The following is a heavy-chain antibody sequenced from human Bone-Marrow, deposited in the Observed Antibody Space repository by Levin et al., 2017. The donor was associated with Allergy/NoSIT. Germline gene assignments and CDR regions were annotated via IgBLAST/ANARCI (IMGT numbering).Heavy chain of an antibody. Sequence: ETLSLTCAASGFTVSSNYMSWVRQAPGTGLEWLSVIYSDGSTYYADSVKGRFIISRDNSKNTVYLQMNSLRAEDTAVYFCARSPVAVAGIVYYFDYWGQGNLVNVSS. D-gene: IGHD6-19*01. CDR2: IYSDGST. J-gene: IGHJ4*02. CDR3: ARSPVAVAGIVYYFDY. V-gene: IGHV3-66*01. CDR1: GFTVSSNY.